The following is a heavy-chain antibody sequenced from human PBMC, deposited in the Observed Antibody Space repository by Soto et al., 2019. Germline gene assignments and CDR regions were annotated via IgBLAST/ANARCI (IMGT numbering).Heavy chain of an antibody. D-gene: IGHD2-15*01. Sequence: QVQLVESGGGVVQPGRSLRLSCAASGFTISSYAMHWVRQAPGKGLEWVAVISYDGSNKYYADSVKGRFTISRDNSKNTLYLQMNSLRAEDTAVYYCARSPAYCSGGSCYIIGMDVWGQGTTVTVSS. V-gene: IGHV3-30-3*01. CDR1: GFTISSYA. CDR2: ISYDGSNK. CDR3: ARSPAYCSGGSCYIIGMDV. J-gene: IGHJ6*02.